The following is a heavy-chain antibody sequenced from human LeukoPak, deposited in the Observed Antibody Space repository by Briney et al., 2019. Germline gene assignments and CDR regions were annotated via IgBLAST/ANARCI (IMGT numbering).Heavy chain of an antibody. Sequence: GGSLRLSCAASGFXFDDYGISWVRQAPGKGQEWVSVINWNGGRTGYVDPVKGRCTISRDNAKNSLYLQMNSLRAEDTALYYCARDQGGTGSWYEGEGYWGQGTLVTVSS. CDR2: INWNGGRT. V-gene: IGHV3-20*04. CDR3: ARDQGGTGSWYEGEGY. CDR1: GFXFDDYG. D-gene: IGHD6-13*01. J-gene: IGHJ4*02.